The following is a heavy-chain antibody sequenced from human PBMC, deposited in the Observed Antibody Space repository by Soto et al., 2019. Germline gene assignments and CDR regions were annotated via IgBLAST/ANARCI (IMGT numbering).Heavy chain of an antibody. V-gene: IGHV1-69*13. D-gene: IGHD6-19*01. J-gene: IGHJ4*02. Sequence: SVKVSCKASGGTFSSYAINWVRPAPGQGLVWMGGIIPIFRTPNYAQKFQGRVTITADESTTTAYMELSTLRSEDTAVYYCARDLHSSGWYGYGGQGTLVTVSS. CDR1: GGTFSSYA. CDR2: IIPIFRTP. CDR3: ARDLHSSGWYGY.